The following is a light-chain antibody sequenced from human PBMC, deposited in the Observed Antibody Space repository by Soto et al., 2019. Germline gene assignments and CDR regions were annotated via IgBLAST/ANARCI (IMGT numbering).Light chain of an antibody. J-gene: IGLJ2*01. CDR2: RST. CDR1: SSNVGSNS. V-gene: IGLV1-44*01. CDR3: AAWDDSLYGVV. Sequence: QAVVTQPPSASGTPGQRVTISCSGSSSNVGSNSVNWYQHFPGTAPKVLIYRSTQRPSGVPDRFSGSKSGTSASLAISGLQYEDEADYYCAAWDDSLYGVVFGGGTQLTVL.